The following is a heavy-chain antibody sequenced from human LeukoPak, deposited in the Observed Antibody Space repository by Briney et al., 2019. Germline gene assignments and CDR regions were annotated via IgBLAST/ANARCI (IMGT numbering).Heavy chain of an antibody. CDR2: TYFRSKWYY. J-gene: IGHJ4*02. D-gene: IGHD2-8*01. V-gene: IGHV6-1*01. CDR1: GDSVSSDSAA. Sequence: SQTLSLTCAISGDSVSSDSAAWNWIRQSPSRGLEWLARTYFRSKWYYDYALAVKGRITINPDTSKNQFSLQLNSVTPEDTAVYYCAKNEGRYDGVGRYITTADYWGQGTLVTVSS. CDR3: AKNEGRYDGVGRYITTADY.